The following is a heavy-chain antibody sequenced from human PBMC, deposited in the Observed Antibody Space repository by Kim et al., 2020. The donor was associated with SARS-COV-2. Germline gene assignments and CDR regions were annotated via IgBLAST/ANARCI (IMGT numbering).Heavy chain of an antibody. CDR2: IYYSGST. CDR3: ARRRKSSRRFDP. J-gene: IGHJ5*02. Sequence: SETLSLTCTVSGGSISSSSYYWGWIRQPPGKGLEWIGSIYYSGSTDYNPALKSRVTISVDMSKNQFSLKLNSVTAADTAVYYCARRRKSSRRFDPWGQGTLVTVSS. CDR1: GGSISSSSYY. D-gene: IGHD6-13*01. V-gene: IGHV4-39*01.